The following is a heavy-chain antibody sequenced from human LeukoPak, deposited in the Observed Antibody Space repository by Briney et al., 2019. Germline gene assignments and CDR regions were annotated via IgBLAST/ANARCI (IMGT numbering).Heavy chain of an antibody. CDR2: INHSGST. CDR1: GGSFSGYY. CDR3: ARRIYCSSTSCSDY. J-gene: IGHJ4*02. Sequence: SETLSLTCAVYGGSFSGYYWSWIRQPPGKGLEWIGEINHSGSTNYNPSLKSRVTISVDTSKNQFSLKLSSVTAADTAVYYCARRIYCSSTSCSDYWGQGTLVTVSS. D-gene: IGHD2-2*01. V-gene: IGHV4-34*01.